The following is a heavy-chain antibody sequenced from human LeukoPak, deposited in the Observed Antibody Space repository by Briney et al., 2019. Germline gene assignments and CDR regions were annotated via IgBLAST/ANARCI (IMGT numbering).Heavy chain of an antibody. CDR2: ISSSSSTI. V-gene: IGHV3-48*04. D-gene: IGHD2-2*01. J-gene: IGHJ4*02. CDR1: GFTFSDYA. CDR3: ARVGIVVVPAAHGVDY. Sequence: GGSLRLSCAASGFTFSDYAMRWVRQAPGKGLEWVSYISSSSSTIYYADSVKGRFTISRDNAKNSLYLQMNSLRAEDTAVYYCARVGIVVVPAAHGVDYWGQGTLVTVSS.